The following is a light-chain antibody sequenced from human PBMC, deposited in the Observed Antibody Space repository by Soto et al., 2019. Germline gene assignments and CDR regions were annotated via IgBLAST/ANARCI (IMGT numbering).Light chain of an antibody. CDR2: EVS. CDR1: SSDIGKHIF. J-gene: IGLJ2*01. CDR3: SSYAGDNNSL. V-gene: IGLV2-8*01. Sequence: QSALTQPTSASGSPGQSVTISCTGTSSDIGKHIFVSWYQQHPRKAPKLIIYEVSRRPSGVPDRFSGAKSGNTAFLTVSGLQSEDEADYYCSSYAGDNNSLFGGGTKLTVL.